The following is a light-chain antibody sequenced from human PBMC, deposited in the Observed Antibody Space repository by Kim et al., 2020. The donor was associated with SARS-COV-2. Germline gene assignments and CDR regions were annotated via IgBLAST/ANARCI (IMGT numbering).Light chain of an antibody. V-gene: IGKV1-33*01. CDR3: QQYDNLVS. J-gene: IGKJ2*01. CDR1: QDIRHY. Sequence: LSSSVGDIVTITCQATQDIRHYLNWYHQKPGQAPRLLIYDASNLQTGVPSRFSGSGSGTDFSFSINGLQSEDFATYYCQQYDNLVSFGQGTKLEI. CDR2: DAS.